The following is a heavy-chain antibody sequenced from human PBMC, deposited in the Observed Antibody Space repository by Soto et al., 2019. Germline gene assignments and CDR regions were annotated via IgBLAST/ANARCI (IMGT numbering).Heavy chain of an antibody. CDR2: ISAYNGNT. J-gene: IGHJ6*02. Sequence: ASVKVSCKASGYTFTSYGISWVRQAPGQGLEWMGWISAYNGNTNYAQKLQGRVTMTTDTSTSTAYMELRSLRSDDTAVYYCARDEDYYEYYYYCYGMDVWAQGTTVTVSS. D-gene: IGHD3-22*01. CDR3: ARDEDYYEYYYYCYGMDV. V-gene: IGHV1-18*01. CDR1: GYTFTSYG.